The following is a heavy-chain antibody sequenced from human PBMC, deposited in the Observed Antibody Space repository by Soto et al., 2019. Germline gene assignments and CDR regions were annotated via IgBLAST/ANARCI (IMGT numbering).Heavy chain of an antibody. D-gene: IGHD4-4*01. CDR3: ARGEDYSNSRWFDP. J-gene: IGHJ5*02. V-gene: IGHV1-69*13. CDR1: GGTFSSYS. CDR2: IIPIFGTA. Sequence: ASVEVSCKASGGTFSSYSISWVLQAPGQGLEWMGGIIPIFGTANYAQKFQGRVTITADESTSTAYMELSSLRSEDTAVYYCARGEDYSNSRWFDPWGQGTLVTVSS.